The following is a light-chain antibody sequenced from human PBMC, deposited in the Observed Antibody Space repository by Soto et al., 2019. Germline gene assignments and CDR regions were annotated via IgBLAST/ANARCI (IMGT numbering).Light chain of an antibody. CDR3: QQYGNSRFT. J-gene: IGKJ2*01. Sequence: VLTQSPGTLSLSAGDRATLSCRASQSVSSSSFAWYQQKPGQAPRLLIFGTSARATGIPDRFRGCGSGTEFTLTITRLEPEDFAVYYCQQYGNSRFTFGRGTKLEI. CDR1: QSVSSSS. CDR2: GTS. V-gene: IGKV3-20*01.